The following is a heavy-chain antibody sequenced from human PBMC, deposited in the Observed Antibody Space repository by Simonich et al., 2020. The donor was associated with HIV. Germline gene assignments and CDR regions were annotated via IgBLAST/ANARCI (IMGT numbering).Heavy chain of an antibody. D-gene: IGHD3-10*01. Sequence: QVQLVQSGADVKKPGASVKVSCKVSGYTLTELSMHWVRQAPGKGLEWMGGFEPEDGETIYAQKFQGRVTMTEDTSTDTAYMELSSLRSEDTAVYYCATDLTSRDYYGSGSYLDYWGQGTLVTVSS. CDR1: GYTLTELS. V-gene: IGHV1-24*01. CDR3: ATDLTSRDYYGSGSYLDY. CDR2: FEPEDGET. J-gene: IGHJ4*02.